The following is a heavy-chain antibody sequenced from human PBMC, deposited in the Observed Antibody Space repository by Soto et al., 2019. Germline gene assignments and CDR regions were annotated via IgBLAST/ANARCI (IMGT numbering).Heavy chain of an antibody. CDR1: GFTFSSYG. CDR3: ARDMSGYLDY. V-gene: IGHV3-33*01. J-gene: IGHJ4*02. Sequence: QVQLVESGGGVVQPGRSLRLSCAASGFTFSSYGMYWVRQAPGEGLEWVAVIWYDGSNKYYADSVKGRFTISRDNSKNTLYLQMNSLRAEDTAVYYCARDMSGYLDYWGQGTLVTVSS. D-gene: IGHD3-10*01. CDR2: IWYDGSNK.